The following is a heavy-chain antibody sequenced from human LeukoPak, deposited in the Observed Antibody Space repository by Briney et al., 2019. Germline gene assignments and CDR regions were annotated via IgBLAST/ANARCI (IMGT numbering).Heavy chain of an antibody. D-gene: IGHD2-2*01. J-gene: IGHJ4*02. CDR2: FYYSGST. CDR3: ARGPYQLAGY. Sequence: SETLSLTCTVSGGSISSYYWSWIRQPPGKGLEWIGYFYYSGSTNSNPSLKSRVTISIDTSKNQFSLKLSSVTAADTAVYYCARGPYQLAGYWGQGTLVTVSS. V-gene: IGHV4-59*12. CDR1: GGSISSYY.